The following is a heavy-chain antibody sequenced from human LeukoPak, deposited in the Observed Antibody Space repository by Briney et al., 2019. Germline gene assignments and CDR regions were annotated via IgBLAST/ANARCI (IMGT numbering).Heavy chain of an antibody. J-gene: IGHJ4*02. D-gene: IGHD3-10*01. V-gene: IGHV1-18*01. CDR2: ISAYNGNT. CDR3: ARDLYYYGSGSYYKPLGY. CDR1: GYTFTNYD. Sequence: ALVKVSCKASGYTFTNYDIIWVRQAPGQGLEWMGWISAYNGNTNYAQKLQGRVTMTTDTSTSTAYMELRSLRSDDTAVYYCARDLYYYGSGSYYKPLGYWGQGTLVTVSS.